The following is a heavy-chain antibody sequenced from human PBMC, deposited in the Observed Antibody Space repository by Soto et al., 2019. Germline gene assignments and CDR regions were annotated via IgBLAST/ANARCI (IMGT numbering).Heavy chain of an antibody. J-gene: IGHJ3*02. V-gene: IGHV3-7*01. CDR2: IKQDGSEK. CDR3: ERDRAYDRDAFDI. CDR1: GFTFSSYW. D-gene: IGHD3-22*01. Sequence: PGGSLRLSCAASGFTFSSYWMSWVRQAPGKGLEWVANIKQDGSEKYYVDSVKGRFTISRDNAKNSLYLQMNSLRAEDTAVYYCERDRAYDRDAFDIWGQGTMVTVSS.